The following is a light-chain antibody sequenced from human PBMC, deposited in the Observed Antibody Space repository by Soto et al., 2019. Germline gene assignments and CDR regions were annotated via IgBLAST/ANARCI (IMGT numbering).Light chain of an antibody. Sequence: LTQPPSASGTPGQRVTISCSGSSSNIGSNTVNWYQQLPGTAPKLLIYSNNQRPSGVPDRFSGSKSGTSASLAISGPQSEDEADYYCAAWDDSLNGWVFGGGTKVTVL. CDR2: SNN. CDR3: AAWDDSLNGWV. CDR1: SSNIGSNT. J-gene: IGLJ3*02. V-gene: IGLV1-44*01.